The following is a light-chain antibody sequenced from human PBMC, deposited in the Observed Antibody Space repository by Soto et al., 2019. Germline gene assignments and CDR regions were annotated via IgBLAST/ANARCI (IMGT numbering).Light chain of an antibody. CDR3: SSFAGTNDVI. J-gene: IGLJ2*01. CDR2: EVT. V-gene: IGLV2-8*01. CDR1: SNDVGGYNY. Sequence: QSALTQPPSASGSPGQSVTISCTGTSNDVGGYNYVSWYQQHPGKAPKLIIYEVTKRPSGVPDRFSGSKSGNTASLTVSGLQAEDEADYYCSSFAGTNDVIFGGGTQLTVL.